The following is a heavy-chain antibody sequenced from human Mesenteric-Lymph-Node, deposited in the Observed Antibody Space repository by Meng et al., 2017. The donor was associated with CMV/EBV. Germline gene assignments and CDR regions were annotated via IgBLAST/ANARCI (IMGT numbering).Heavy chain of an antibody. V-gene: IGHV4-39*02. CDR3: ARDTLTYSYGPGWIDP. CDR1: GGSISSSWHY. J-gene: IGHJ5*02. CDR2: IFYSGSA. D-gene: IGHD3-10*01. Sequence: QVKEPVPRLVRPSEALSLKCTVSGGSISSSWHYWGWIRQPPGQGLEWIGSIFYSGSAHYNPALESRVTISIDKSKNEFFLNLGSVTAADTAMYFCARDTLTYSYGPGWIDPWGQGTLVTVSS.